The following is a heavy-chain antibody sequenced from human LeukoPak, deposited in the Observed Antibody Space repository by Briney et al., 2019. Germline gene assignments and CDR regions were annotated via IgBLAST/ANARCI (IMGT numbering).Heavy chain of an antibody. D-gene: IGHD1-26*01. CDR3: ARPSGSYWAFDF. J-gene: IGHJ3*01. CDR2: MYYGGST. CDR1: GDSISSYY. V-gene: IGHV4-59*08. Sequence: SETLSLTCTDSGDSISSYYWTWIRQPPGKGLEWIGYMYYGGSTNYNPSLKSRVIISVDTSKSQFSLNLSSVTAADTAVYYCARPSGSYWAFDFWGQGTMVTVSS.